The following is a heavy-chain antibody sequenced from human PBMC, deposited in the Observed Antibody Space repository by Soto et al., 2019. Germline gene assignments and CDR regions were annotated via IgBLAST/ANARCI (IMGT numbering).Heavy chain of an antibody. CDR2: INHSGST. J-gene: IGHJ6*02. V-gene: IGHV4-34*01. CDR3: AGILHYYYYGMDV. CDR1: GGSFSGYY. Sequence: SETLSLTCAVYGGSFSGYYWSWIRQPPGKGLEWIGEINHSGSTNYNPSLKSRVTISVDTSKNQFSLKLSSVTAADTAVYYCAGILHYYYYGMDVWGQGTTVTVSS.